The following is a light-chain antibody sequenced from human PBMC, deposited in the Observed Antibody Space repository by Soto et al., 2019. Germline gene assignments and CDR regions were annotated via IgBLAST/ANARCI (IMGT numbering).Light chain of an antibody. V-gene: IGKV3-15*01. CDR1: QSVRSH. J-gene: IGKJ4*01. Sequence: EVVMTQSPATLSVSPGERATLSCRASQSVRSHLAWYQQKPGQAPRLLIFGASTRATRVPARFSGSESETEFTLTISSLQSEDVAVYFCQQYNDWPRTFGEGTKVEIK. CDR3: QQYNDWPRT. CDR2: GAS.